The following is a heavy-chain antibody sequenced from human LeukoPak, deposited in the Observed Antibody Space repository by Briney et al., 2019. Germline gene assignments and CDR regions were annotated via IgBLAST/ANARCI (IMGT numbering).Heavy chain of an antibody. CDR3: ARISLGAIWGYYYGMDV. CDR2: IIPIFDTA. Sequence: GSSVKASCKASGGTFSSYSISWVRQAPGQGLEWMGGIIPIFDTADYAQKFQGRVTITADESTSTAYMELSSLRSEDTAVFYCARISLGAIWGYYYGMDVWGQGTTVTVSS. V-gene: IGHV1-69*01. CDR1: GGTFSSYS. J-gene: IGHJ6*02. D-gene: IGHD1-26*01.